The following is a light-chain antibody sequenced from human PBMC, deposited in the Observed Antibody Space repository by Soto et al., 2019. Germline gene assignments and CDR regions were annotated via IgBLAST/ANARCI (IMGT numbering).Light chain of an antibody. Sequence: DIQMNQSPSTLSASVGYRATITCRASQSISGWLAWYQQKPGKAPKLLIYDASNLESGVPSRFSGSGSGTEFTLTIGSLQPEDLATYYCQQYNLWTFGQGTKVDI. CDR1: QSISGW. CDR2: DAS. J-gene: IGKJ1*01. CDR3: QQYNLWT. V-gene: IGKV1-5*01.